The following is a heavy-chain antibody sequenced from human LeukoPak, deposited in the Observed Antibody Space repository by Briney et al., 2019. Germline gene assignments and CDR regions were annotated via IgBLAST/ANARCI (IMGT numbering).Heavy chain of an antibody. CDR1: GFTFSSYA. D-gene: IGHD5-18*01. J-gene: IGHJ4*02. CDR3: ARDFARGDTAMAAHY. CDR2: ISYDGSNK. V-gene: IGHV3-30*04. Sequence: GGSLRLSCAASGFTFSSYAMHWVRQAPGKGLEWVAVISYDGSNKYYADSVKGRFTISRDNSKNTLYLQMNSLRAEDTAVYYCARDFARGDTAMAAHYWGQGTLVTVSS.